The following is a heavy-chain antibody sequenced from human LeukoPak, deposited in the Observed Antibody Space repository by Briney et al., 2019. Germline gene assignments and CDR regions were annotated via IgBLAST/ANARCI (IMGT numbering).Heavy chain of an antibody. CDR3: ARGRRILGGPENAGDFFDF. CDR2: IDPNSGAT. CDR1: GYTLTDYY. J-gene: IGHJ4*01. Sequence: ASVKVSCKASGYTLTDYYLHWVRQAPGQGLKWMGWIDPNSGATHYAQSFQARVTMTRDTSIASSYMELTGLESDDTAVYYCARGRRILGGPENAGDFFDFWGQGSLVTISS. V-gene: IGHV1-2*02. D-gene: IGHD3-16*01.